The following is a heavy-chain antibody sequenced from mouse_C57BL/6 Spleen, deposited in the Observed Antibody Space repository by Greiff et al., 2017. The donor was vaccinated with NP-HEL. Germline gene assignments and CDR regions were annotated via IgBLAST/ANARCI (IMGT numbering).Heavy chain of an antibody. CDR1: GYSITSGYY. Sequence: VQLKESGPGLVKPSQSLSLTCSVTGYSITSGYYWNWIRQFPGNKLEWMGYISYDGSNNYNPSLKNRISITRDTSKNQFFLKLNSVTTEDTATYYCARGEVYYGNSFAYWGQGTLVTVSA. CDR3: ARGEVYYGNSFAY. CDR2: ISYDGSN. V-gene: IGHV3-6*01. D-gene: IGHD2-1*01. J-gene: IGHJ3*01.